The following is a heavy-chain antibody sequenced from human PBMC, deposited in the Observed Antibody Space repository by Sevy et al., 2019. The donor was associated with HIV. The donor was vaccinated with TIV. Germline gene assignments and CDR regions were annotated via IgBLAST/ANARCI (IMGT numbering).Heavy chain of an antibody. D-gene: IGHD1-1*01. Sequence: GGSLRLSCAASGFTFTSYSMHWVRQAPGKGLKWVATISYDATNKHYADSVKGRFTISRDNSRNSLFLQMNSLRSEDTAVYYCALERLSSNVAEYFQNWGQGTLVTVSS. CDR3: ALERLSSNVAEYFQN. V-gene: IGHV3-30-3*01. J-gene: IGHJ1*01. CDR1: GFTFTSYS. CDR2: ISYDATNK.